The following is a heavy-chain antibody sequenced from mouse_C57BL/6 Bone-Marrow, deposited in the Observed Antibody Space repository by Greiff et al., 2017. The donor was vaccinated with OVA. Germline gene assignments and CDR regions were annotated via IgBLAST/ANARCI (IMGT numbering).Heavy chain of an antibody. J-gene: IGHJ3*01. CDR1: GYTFTSYW. V-gene: IGHV1-50*01. CDR3: ARQLRSAWFAY. D-gene: IGHD3-2*02. CDR2: IDPSDSYT. Sequence: QVQLQQSGAELVKPGASVKLSCKASGYTFTSYWMQWVKQRPGQGLEWIGEIDPSDSYTNYNQKFKGKATLTVDTSSSTAYMQLSSLTSEDSAVDYCARQLRSAWFAYWGQGTLVTVSA.